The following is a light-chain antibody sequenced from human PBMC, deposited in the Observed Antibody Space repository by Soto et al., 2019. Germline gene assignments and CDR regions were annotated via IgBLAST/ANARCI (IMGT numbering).Light chain of an antibody. CDR1: SSNIGSHS. Sequence: QSVLTQPPSASGTPGQRVTISCSGSSSNIGSHSVCWFQQLPGTAPKMPICRNDERASGVPDRFSGSKSGSSASLDITGLQSEDEADYYCMSWDDSLSGMLFGGGTKLTVL. CDR3: MSWDDSLSGML. J-gene: IGLJ3*02. CDR2: RND. V-gene: IGLV1-47*01.